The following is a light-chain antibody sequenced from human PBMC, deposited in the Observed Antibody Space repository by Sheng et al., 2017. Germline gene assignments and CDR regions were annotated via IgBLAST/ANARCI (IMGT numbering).Light chain of an antibody. J-gene: IGLJ1*01. CDR1: SSNIGTNY. CDR3: GAWDDTLGGFFV. V-gene: IGLV1-51*01. CDR2: DNN. Sequence: QSVLTQPPSVSAAPGQKVTISCSGSSSNIGTNYVSWYQQLPGTTPKLLIYDNNKRPSGIPDRFSGSKSGTSATLGITGLQTGDDADYYCGAWDDTLGGFFVFGTGTKVTVL.